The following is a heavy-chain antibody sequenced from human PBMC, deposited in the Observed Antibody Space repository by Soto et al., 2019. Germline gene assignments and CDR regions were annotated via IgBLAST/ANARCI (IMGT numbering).Heavy chain of an antibody. Sequence: PGGSLRLSCAASGFTFSSYAMHWVRQAPGKGLEWVAVISYDGSNKYYADSVKGRFTISRDNSKNTLYLQMNSLRAEDTAVYYCARDRPESDYWGQGTLVTVSS. CDR3: ARDRPESDY. CDR2: ISYDGSNK. CDR1: GFTFSSYA. V-gene: IGHV3-30-3*01. J-gene: IGHJ4*02.